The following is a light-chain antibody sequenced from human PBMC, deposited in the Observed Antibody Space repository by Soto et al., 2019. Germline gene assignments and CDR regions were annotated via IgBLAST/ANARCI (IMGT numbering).Light chain of an antibody. CDR2: RAS. CDR3: QQYDDWPRWT. CDR1: QTVSYN. V-gene: IGKV3-15*01. Sequence: EIVMTQSPATLSVSPGETATLTCRASQTVSYNFAWYQQKPGQPPRLLFYRASTRATGVPDRFSASGFATEFTLSINGLQSEDFALYYCQQYDDWPRWTLGQGTKVDNK. J-gene: IGKJ1*01.